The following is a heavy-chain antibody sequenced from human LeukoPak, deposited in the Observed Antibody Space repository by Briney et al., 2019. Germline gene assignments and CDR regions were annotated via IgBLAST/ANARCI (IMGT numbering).Heavy chain of an antibody. D-gene: IGHD1-1*01. CDR2: IRSKAYGETA. CDR1: GFTFGDYA. V-gene: IGHV3-49*03. J-gene: IGHJ4*02. Sequence: GGSLRLSCTASGFTFGDYAMSWIRQAPGKGLEWVGFIRSKAYGETADYAASVKGRFTISRDDSKAIAYLQMDSLKTEDTAVYHCTRDRGAYNLYDYWGQGTLVTVSS. CDR3: TRDRGAYNLYDY.